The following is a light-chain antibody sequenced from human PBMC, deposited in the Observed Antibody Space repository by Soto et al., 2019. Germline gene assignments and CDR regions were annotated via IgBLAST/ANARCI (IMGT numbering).Light chain of an antibody. CDR2: MVS. CDR1: QGLIYTDGNTY. Sequence: DVVMTQAPLSLPVTLGQPASISCRSSQGLIYTDGNTYLNWFRQRPGQSPRRLIYMVSKRDSGVPDRFSGSGSGTDFTLKITRVEAEDVGVYYCMQGTHWPFTFGQGTKLEIK. CDR3: MQGTHWPFT. J-gene: IGKJ2*01. V-gene: IGKV2-30*01.